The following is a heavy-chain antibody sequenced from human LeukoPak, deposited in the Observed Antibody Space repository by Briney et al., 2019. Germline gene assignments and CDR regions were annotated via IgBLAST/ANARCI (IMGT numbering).Heavy chain of an antibody. Sequence: SGGSLRLSCAASGFTFSRYGMHWVRQAPGKGLEWVTAISYDGSNKYYADSVKGRFTISRDNSKNSLYLQMNSLRTEDSALYYCANLNSVGYWGQGTLVTVSS. CDR1: GFTFSRYG. CDR2: ISYDGSNK. CDR3: ANLNSVGY. D-gene: IGHD1-7*01. V-gene: IGHV3-30*04. J-gene: IGHJ4*02.